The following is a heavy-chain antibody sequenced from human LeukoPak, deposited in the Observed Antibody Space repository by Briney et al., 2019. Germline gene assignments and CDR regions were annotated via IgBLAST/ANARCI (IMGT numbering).Heavy chain of an antibody. CDR1: GYTFTSYG. Sequence: ASVKVSCKASGYTFTSYGISWVRQAPGQRLEWMGWINAGNGNTKYSQKFQGRVTITRDTSASTAYMELSSLSSEDTAVYYCAREVYGSGSSVYYYGMDVWGQGTTVTVSS. CDR2: INAGNGNT. D-gene: IGHD3-10*01. V-gene: IGHV1-3*01. J-gene: IGHJ6*02. CDR3: AREVYGSGSSVYYYGMDV.